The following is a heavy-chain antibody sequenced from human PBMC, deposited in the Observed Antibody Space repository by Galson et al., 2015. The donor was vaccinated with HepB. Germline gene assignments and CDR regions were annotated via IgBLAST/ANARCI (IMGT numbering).Heavy chain of an antibody. V-gene: IGHV3-7*03. CDR1: GFTFSSYW. CDR2: IKQDGSEK. J-gene: IGHJ3*02. CDR3: ARHYQDSSGRLWFAFDI. Sequence: SLRLSCAASGFTFSSYWMSWVRQAPGKGLEWVANIKQDGSEKYYVDSVKGRFTISRDNAKNSLYLQMNSLRAEDTAVYYCARHYQDSSGRLWFAFDIWGQGTMVTVSS. D-gene: IGHD3-22*01.